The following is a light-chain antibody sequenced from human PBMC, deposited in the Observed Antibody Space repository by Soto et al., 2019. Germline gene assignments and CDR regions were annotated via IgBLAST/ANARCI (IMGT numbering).Light chain of an antibody. CDR2: EVN. V-gene: IGLV2-14*01. CDR1: SSDVGAYNF. J-gene: IGLJ1*01. Sequence: QSALTQPASVSGSPGQSITISCTGTSSDVGAYNFVSWYQQYPGKAPKVMIYEVNNRPSGVSNRFSGSKSGNTASLTISGLQAEDEADYYCSSYTNINTRACVFGTGTKLTVL. CDR3: SSYTNINTRACV.